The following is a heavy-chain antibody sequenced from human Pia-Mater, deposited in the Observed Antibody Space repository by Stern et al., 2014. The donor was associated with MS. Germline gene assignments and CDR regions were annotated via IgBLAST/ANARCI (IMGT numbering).Heavy chain of an antibody. V-gene: IGHV3-30*18. CDR2: ISNDGNEK. CDR1: GFTLRSYG. J-gene: IGHJ6*02. D-gene: IGHD2-15*01. Sequence: VQLEESGGGVVQPGRSRRLSCAASGFTLRSYGLHWVRQAPGKGLEWVAVISNDGNEKYYTDSVKGRFTSARDNSKNTLYLQMNSLRTEDTAVYYCAKDRLFCSGGGCYAMDVWGQGTTVTVSS. CDR3: AKDRLFCSGGGCYAMDV.